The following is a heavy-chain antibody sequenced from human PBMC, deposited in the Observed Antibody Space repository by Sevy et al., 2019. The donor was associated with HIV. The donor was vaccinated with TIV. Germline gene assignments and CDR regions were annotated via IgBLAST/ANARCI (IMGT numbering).Heavy chain of an antibody. J-gene: IGHJ4*02. Sequence: GGSLRLSCAASGFTFTNYGMHWVRQAPGKGLEWVSGISNSGANTYYADSMRGRFTVSRDNSKNMVYMQLNSLGAEDTAIYYGAKEWTLLSDWYGEFDYWGQGTLVTVSS. V-gene: IGHV3-23*01. CDR2: ISNSGANT. CDR3: AKEWTLLSDWYGEFDY. D-gene: IGHD6-19*01. CDR1: GFTFTNYG.